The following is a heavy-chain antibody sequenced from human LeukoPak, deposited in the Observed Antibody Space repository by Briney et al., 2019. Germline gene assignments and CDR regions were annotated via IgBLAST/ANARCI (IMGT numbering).Heavy chain of an antibody. V-gene: IGHV1-2*02. CDR1: GYTFTGYY. D-gene: IGHD3-22*01. CDR3: AREPPLTYYYDSSGYYEY. Sequence: GASVKVSCKASGYTFTGYYMHWVRQAPGQGLEWMGWINPNSGGTNYAQKFQGRVTMTRDTSISTAYMELSRLRSDDTAVYYCAREPPLTYYYDSSGYYEYWGQGTLVTVSS. CDR2: INPNSGGT. J-gene: IGHJ4*02.